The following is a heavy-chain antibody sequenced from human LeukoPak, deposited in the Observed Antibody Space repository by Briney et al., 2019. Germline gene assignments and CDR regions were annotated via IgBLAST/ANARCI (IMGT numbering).Heavy chain of an antibody. CDR1: GGSISSSSYY. Sequence: SETLSLTCTVSGGSISSSSYYWGWIRQPPGKGLEWIGRIYYSGSTYYNPSLKSRVTISVDTSKNQFSLKLSSVTAADTAVYYCHAIGNSWFDPWGQGTLVTVSS. D-gene: IGHD1-1*01. J-gene: IGHJ5*02. V-gene: IGHV4-39*01. CDR2: IYYSGST. CDR3: HAIGNSWFDP.